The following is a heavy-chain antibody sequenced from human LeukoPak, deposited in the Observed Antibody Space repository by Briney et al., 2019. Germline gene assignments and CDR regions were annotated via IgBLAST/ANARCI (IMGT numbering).Heavy chain of an antibody. CDR3: ASEKEYSGYDELERQAFDY. V-gene: IGHV3-23*01. Sequence: PGGSLRLSCAASGFTFSSYAMNWVRQAPGKGLEWVSGMSGSGGSAYYAESVKGRFTISRDNSKNTLYLQMNSLRAEDTAVYYCASEKEYSGYDELERQAFDYWGEGTLVTVSS. D-gene: IGHD5-12*01. CDR1: GFTFSSYA. J-gene: IGHJ4*02. CDR2: MSGSGGSA.